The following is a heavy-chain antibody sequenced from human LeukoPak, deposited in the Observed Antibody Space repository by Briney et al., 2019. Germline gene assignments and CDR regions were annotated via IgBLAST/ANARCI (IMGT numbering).Heavy chain of an antibody. J-gene: IGHJ4*02. V-gene: IGHV3-48*03. D-gene: IGHD2-2*02. CDR1: GFTFSNYE. Sequence: GGSLRLSCAASGFTFSNYEMNWVRQAPGKGLEWVSYISSSGTTIYYADSVKGRFTISRDNAKNSLSLQMNSLKVEDMAVYYCARDHNGPYTFDYWGQGTLVTVSS. CDR2: ISSSGTTI. CDR3: ARDHNGPYTFDY.